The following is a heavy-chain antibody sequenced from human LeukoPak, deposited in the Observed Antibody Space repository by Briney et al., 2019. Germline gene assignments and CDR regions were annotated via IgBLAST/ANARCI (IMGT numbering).Heavy chain of an antibody. CDR3: AKGRSAAMIEAAFDY. Sequence: GGSLRLSCAASGFTFSTYDMHWVRQATGKGLEWVSAIDTTGDTYYPGSVKGRFTISRENAKNSLYLQMNSPRVEDTAVYYCAKGRSAAMIEAAFDYWGQGTLVTVSS. V-gene: IGHV3-13*01. CDR2: IDTTGDT. CDR1: GFTFSTYD. J-gene: IGHJ4*02. D-gene: IGHD3-22*01.